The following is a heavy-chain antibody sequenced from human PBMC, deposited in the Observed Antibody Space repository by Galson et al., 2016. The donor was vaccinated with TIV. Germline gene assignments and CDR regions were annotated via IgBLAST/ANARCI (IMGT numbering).Heavy chain of an antibody. D-gene: IGHD2-15*01. CDR3: ARERRYYGVDV. CDR2: ITDDGSDT. Sequence: SLRLSCAASEINFSRFWMHWVRQVPGKGLMWVSRITDDGSDTVYADSVRGRFTISRDNAMDPLYLQMDSLRAEDTGVYYCARERRYYGVDVWGQGTTVTVS. CDR1: EINFSRFW. V-gene: IGHV3-74*01. J-gene: IGHJ6*02.